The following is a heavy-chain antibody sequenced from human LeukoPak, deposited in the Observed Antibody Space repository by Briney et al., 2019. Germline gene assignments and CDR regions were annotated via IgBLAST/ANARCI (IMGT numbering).Heavy chain of an antibody. D-gene: IGHD5-12*01. CDR1: GFTFTNFA. CDR3: AKRVVAASGGQHYYYYMDV. CDR2: ISGSGGRT. J-gene: IGHJ6*03. V-gene: IGHV3-23*01. Sequence: PGGSLRLSCAASGFTFTNFAMRSVRQAPGEGLEWVSLISGSGGRTYYADSVKGRFTISRDNSKNMVYLQMNSLRAEDTAVYYCAKRVVAASGGQHYYYYMDVWGKGTTVTVSS.